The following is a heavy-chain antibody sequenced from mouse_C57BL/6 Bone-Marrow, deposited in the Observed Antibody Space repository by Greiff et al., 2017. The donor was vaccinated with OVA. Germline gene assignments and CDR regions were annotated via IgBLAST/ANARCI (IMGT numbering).Heavy chain of an antibody. CDR3: ARSLLRYCYAMDY. CDR1: GFTFTDYY. V-gene: IGHV7-3*01. D-gene: IGHD1-1*01. Sequence: EVQVVESGGGLVQPGGSLSLSCAASGFTFTDYYMSWVRQPPGKALEWLGFIRNKANGYTTEYSASVKGRFTISRDNSQSILYLQMNALRAEDSATYYCARSLLRYCYAMDYWGQGTSVTVSS. J-gene: IGHJ4*01. CDR2: IRNKANGYTT.